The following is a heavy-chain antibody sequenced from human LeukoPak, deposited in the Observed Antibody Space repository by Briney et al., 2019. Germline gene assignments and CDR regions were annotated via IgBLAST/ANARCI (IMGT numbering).Heavy chain of an antibody. Sequence: GGSLRLSCAASGFIFSDYWMNWVRQVPGKGLQWVANINEDGSVQDYVDSVRGRFTISRDNAMNSLYLQMNSLTSEDTAIYYCAKSFTVTGGPYYFDSWGQGTLVTVSS. CDR2: INEDGSVQ. J-gene: IGHJ4*02. D-gene: IGHD4-11*01. V-gene: IGHV3-7*01. CDR1: GFIFSDYW. CDR3: AKSFTVTGGPYYFDS.